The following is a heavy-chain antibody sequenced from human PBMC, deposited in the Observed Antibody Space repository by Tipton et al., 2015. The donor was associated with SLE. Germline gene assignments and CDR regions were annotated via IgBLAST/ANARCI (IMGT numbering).Heavy chain of an antibody. J-gene: IGHJ4*02. CDR2: ICHSGTA. CDR1: GGSISSSRYY. D-gene: IGHD5-18*01. Sequence: TLSLTCTVSGGSISSSRYYWGWIRQPPGKGLEWIGSICHSGTAYYNPSLKSRVTISVDTSKNQFSLKLSSVTAADTAVYYCARGAAMVTCDYWGQGTLVTVSS. CDR3: ARGAAMVTCDY. V-gene: IGHV4-39*07.